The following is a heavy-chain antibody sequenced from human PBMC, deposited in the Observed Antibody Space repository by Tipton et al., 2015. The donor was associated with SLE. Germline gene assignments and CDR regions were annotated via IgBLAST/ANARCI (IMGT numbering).Heavy chain of an antibody. D-gene: IGHD6-13*01. V-gene: IGHV1-18*01. J-gene: IGHJ4*02. CDR2: ISAYNGNT. CDR1: GYTFTSYG. CDR3: AKVLIAEAQYSSNWWPFDY. Sequence: QVQLVQSGAEVKKPGASVKVSCKASGYTFTSYGISWVRQAPGQGLEWMGWISAYNGNTNYAQKLQGRVTMTTDTSTSTAYMELRSLRAEDTAVYYCAKVLIAEAQYSSNWWPFDYWGQGTLVTVPS.